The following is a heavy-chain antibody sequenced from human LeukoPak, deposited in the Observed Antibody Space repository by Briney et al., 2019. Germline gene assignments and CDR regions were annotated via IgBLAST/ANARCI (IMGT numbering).Heavy chain of an antibody. J-gene: IGHJ3*01. CDR2: ITVRNDDT. Sequence: ASVKVSCKASGYTFTSFGITWVRQAPGQGLEWMGWITVRNDDTRYARKYQGRVTMTTDTSTTTAYMELSNLGSDDTAVYYCARERGIIAFDLWGQGTMVTVSS. CDR3: ARERGIIAFDL. D-gene: IGHD2-21*01. V-gene: IGHV1-18*01. CDR1: GYTFTSFG.